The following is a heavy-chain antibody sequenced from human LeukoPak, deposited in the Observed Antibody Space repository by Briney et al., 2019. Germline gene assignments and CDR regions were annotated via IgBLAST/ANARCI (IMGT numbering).Heavy chain of an antibody. CDR3: AKSSYYDASGYYREYYFDS. D-gene: IGHD3-22*01. CDR1: GFSFGSYP. V-gene: IGHV3-23*01. J-gene: IGHJ4*02. CDR2: ISGSGGST. Sequence: GSLRLSCVVSGFSFGSYPMSWARQAPGKGLEWVSSISGSGGSTHYVDSVKGRFTISRDKTKNTLYLQMNSLRAEDTAVYYCAKSSYYDASGYYREYYFDSWGQGTLVTVSS.